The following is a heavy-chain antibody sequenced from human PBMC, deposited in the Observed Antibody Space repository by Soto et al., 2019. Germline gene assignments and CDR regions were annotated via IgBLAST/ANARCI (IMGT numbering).Heavy chain of an antibody. J-gene: IGHJ5*02. D-gene: IGHD2-21*02. CDR3: ARDRPICGADCYSYRVFDP. V-gene: IGHV3-66*01. CDR1: GFTVSGNF. CDR2: IYIGGTT. Sequence: EVQLVESGGGLVQPGGSLRLSCAASGFTVSGNFMSWVRQAPGEGLEWVSVIYIGGTTYYADSVKGRFTIFRDNSKNTLYLQMNSLRAEDTAVYYCARDRPICGADCYSYRVFDPWGQGTLVTVSS.